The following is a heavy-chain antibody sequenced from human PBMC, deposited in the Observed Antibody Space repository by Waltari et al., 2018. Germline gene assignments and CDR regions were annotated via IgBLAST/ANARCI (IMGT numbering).Heavy chain of an antibody. CDR2: IMPILGKA. D-gene: IGHD3-22*01. Sequence: QVQLVQSGAEVKKPGSSVKVSCKASGGTFSSYTISWVRQAPGQGLEWMGRIMPILGKANYDQKVQGRVTITAYKSTSTAYMELSSLRSEDTAVYYCARDSRTMIVVATHAFDIWGQGTMVTVSS. J-gene: IGHJ3*02. V-gene: IGHV1-69*08. CDR3: ARDSRTMIVVATHAFDI. CDR1: GGTFSSYT.